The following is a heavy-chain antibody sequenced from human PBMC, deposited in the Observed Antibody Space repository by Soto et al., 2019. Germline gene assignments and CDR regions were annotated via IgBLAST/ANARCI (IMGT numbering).Heavy chain of an antibody. D-gene: IGHD2-8*01. CDR3: ARGGYCTNGVCDGAQDYYYGMDV. J-gene: IGHJ6*02. V-gene: IGHV1-69*13. CDR2: IIPIFGTA. Sequence: SVKVSCKASGGTFSSYAISWVRQAPGQGLEWMGGIIPIFGTANYAQKFQGRVTITADESTSTAYMELSSLRSEDTAVYYCARGGYCTNGVCDGAQDYYYGMDVWGQGTTVTVSS. CDR1: GGTFSSYA.